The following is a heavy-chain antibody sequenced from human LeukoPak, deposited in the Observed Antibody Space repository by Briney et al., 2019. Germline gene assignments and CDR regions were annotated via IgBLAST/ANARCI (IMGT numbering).Heavy chain of an antibody. V-gene: IGHV4-4*07. CDR3: ARAPFTMIVDNWFDP. CDR1: GGSISSYY. D-gene: IGHD3-22*01. Sequence: SETLSLTCTVSGGSISSYYWSWIRQPAGKGLEWIGRIYTSGSTNYNPSLKSRVTMSVDTSKNQFSLKLSSVTAADTAVYYCARAPFTMIVDNWFDPWGQGTLVTVSS. CDR2: IYTSGST. J-gene: IGHJ5*02.